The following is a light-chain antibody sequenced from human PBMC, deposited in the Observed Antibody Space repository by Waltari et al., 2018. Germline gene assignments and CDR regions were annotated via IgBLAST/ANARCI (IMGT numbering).Light chain of an antibody. V-gene: IGKV3-15*01. Sequence: EIVMTQSPAALSVSPGERATLSCRASQSVSSNLAWYQHKPGQPPRLLISGASTRATGVPARFSVSGSGTEFTLTISSLQSEDSAIYYCQQYNTWPPSTFGQGTKLEIK. CDR3: QQYNTWPPST. CDR1: QSVSSN. CDR2: GAS. J-gene: IGKJ2*02.